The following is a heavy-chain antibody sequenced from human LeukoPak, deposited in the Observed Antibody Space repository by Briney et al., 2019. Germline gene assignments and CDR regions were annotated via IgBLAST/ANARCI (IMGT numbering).Heavy chain of an antibody. CDR1: GFTFSSYG. D-gene: IGHD6-13*01. CDR3: AKPLARGAAGTNDAFDI. J-gene: IGHJ3*02. CDR2: ISYDGSNK. Sequence: GRSLRLSCAASGFTFSSYGMHWVRQAPGKGLEWVAVISYDGSNKYYADSVKGRFTISRDNSKNTLYLQMNSLRAEDTAVYYCAKPLARGAAGTNDAFDIWGQGTMVTVSS. V-gene: IGHV3-30*18.